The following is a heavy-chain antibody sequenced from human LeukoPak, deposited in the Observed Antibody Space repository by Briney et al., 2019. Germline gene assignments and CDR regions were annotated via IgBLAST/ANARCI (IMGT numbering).Heavy chain of an antibody. D-gene: IGHD2/OR15-2a*01. J-gene: IGHJ3*02. Sequence: GGYLRLSAAASGFTFDDYGMGWVPQAPGKGLKWGSGTNCNGGNTAYADSVKGRFTISRDNTKNSLYLHINSLTATATSLYSCARDGIGLHRAGAFDIWGEGTMVTVSS. V-gene: IGHV3-20*03. CDR2: TNCNGGNT. CDR3: ARDGIGLHRAGAFDI. CDR1: GFTFDDYG.